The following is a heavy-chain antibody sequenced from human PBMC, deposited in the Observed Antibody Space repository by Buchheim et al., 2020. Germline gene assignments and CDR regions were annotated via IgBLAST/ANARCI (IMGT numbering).Heavy chain of an antibody. CDR3: ASPNPRAAGISYYGMDV. V-gene: IGHV3-23*01. Sequence: EVQLLESGGGLVQPGGSLRLSCAASGFTFSSYAMSWVRQAPGKGLEWVSAISGSGGSTYYADSAKGRFTISRDNSKKTLYLQMNSLRAEDTAVYYCASPNPRAAGISYYGMDVWGQGTT. J-gene: IGHJ6*02. CDR1: GFTFSSYA. D-gene: IGHD6-13*01. CDR2: ISGSGGST.